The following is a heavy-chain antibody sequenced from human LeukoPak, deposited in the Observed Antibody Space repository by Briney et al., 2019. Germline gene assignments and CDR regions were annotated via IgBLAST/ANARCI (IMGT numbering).Heavy chain of an antibody. D-gene: IGHD6-19*01. CDR3: ARDLYSSGRYLDY. V-gene: IGHV1-2*02. CDR2: INPNSGGT. J-gene: IGHJ4*02. Sequence: GASVKVSCKASGYTFTGYYMHWVRQAPGQGLEWMGWINPNSGGTNYAQKFQGRVTMTRDTSISTAYMELSRLRSDDTAVYYCARDLYSSGRYLDYWGQGTLVTVSS. CDR1: GYTFTGYY.